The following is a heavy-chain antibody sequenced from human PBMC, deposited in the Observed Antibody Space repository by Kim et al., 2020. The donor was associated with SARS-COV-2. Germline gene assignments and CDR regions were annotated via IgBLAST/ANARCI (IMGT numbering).Heavy chain of an antibody. CDR2: ISTNSGNT. D-gene: IGHD1-1*01. Sequence: ASVKVSCKASGYSFTSKGISWVRQAPGQGLEWMGWISTNSGNTDYAQKFQARVTLTTYTSTTTVYMELRSLRFDDTAVYYCARDVDWKFDNWGQGTLVTVSS. CDR1: GYSFTSKG. J-gene: IGHJ4*02. CDR3: ARDVDWKFDN. V-gene: IGHV1-18*01.